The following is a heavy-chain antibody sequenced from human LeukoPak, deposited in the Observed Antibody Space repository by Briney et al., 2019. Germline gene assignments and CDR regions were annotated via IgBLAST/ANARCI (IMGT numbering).Heavy chain of an antibody. J-gene: IGHJ4*02. CDR2: IYPGDSDT. V-gene: IGHV5-51*01. D-gene: IGHD2-2*02. Sequence: GESLKISCKGSGYSFTSYWIGWVRQMPGKGLEWMGIIYPGDSDTRYSPSFQGQVTISADKSISTAYLQWSSLKASDTAMYYCARQGCSSTSCYITSLDYWGQGTLVTVSS. CDR1: GYSFTSYW. CDR3: ARQGCSSTSCYITSLDY.